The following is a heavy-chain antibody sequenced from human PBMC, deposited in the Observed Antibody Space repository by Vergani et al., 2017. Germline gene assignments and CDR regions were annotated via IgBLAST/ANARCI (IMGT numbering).Heavy chain of an antibody. CDR1: GGSMSGYY. CDR3: GRVADFYGLGSRLLDL. V-gene: IGHV4-59*01. D-gene: IGHD3-10*01. Sequence: QVRLQDSGPGLVNPSETLSLTCSVSGGSMSGYYWSWIRQPPGKELEWIGYMYHSGSTNYNPSLETRVTISGDTSKNQFSLKLNSVTAADTAVYYCGRVADFYGLGSRLLDLWGQGILVTVSS. J-gene: IGHJ5*02. CDR2: MYHSGST.